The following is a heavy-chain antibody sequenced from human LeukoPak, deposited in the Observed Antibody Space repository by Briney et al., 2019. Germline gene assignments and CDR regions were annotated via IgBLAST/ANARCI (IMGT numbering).Heavy chain of an antibody. D-gene: IGHD6-13*01. CDR3: ARGWQQLVL. V-gene: IGHV3-21*01. J-gene: IGHJ4*02. CDR2: ISTSSSYI. CDR1: GFTFSSYD. Sequence: GGSLRLSCAASGFTFSSYDMNWVRQAPGKGLEWVSSISTSSSYIYYADSVKGRFTISRDNAKNSLYLQVNSLRAEDAAVYYCARGWQQLVLWGQGTLVTVSS.